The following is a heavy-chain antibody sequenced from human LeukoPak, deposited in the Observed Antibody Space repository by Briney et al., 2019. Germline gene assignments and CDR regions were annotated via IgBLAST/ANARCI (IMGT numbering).Heavy chain of an antibody. CDR3: ASNIVVVPDNWFDP. CDR2: IYTSGST. CDR1: GGSISSGSYY. V-gene: IGHV4-61*02. Sequence: SETLSLTCTVSGGSISSGSYYWSWIRQPAGKGLEWIGCIYTSGSTNYNPSLKSRVTISVDTSKNQFSLKLSSVTAADTAVYYYASNIVVVPDNWFDPWGQGTLVTVSS. J-gene: IGHJ5*02. D-gene: IGHD2-2*01.